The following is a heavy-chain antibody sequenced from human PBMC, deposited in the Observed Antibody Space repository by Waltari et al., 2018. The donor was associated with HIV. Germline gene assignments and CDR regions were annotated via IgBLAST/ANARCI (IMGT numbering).Heavy chain of an antibody. CDR2: ISGGGGST. Sequence: EVQLVESGGGLVQPGGSLRLSCAAPGFTFRIHAMSWVRQAPGKGLEWVSAISGGGGSTNYADSVKGRFTISRDNSKNTLYLQMNSLRADDTAVYYCAKTKYYESDAFDIWGQGTMVTVSS. D-gene: IGHD3-22*01. J-gene: IGHJ3*02. V-gene: IGHV3-23*04. CDR1: GFTFRIHA. CDR3: AKTKYYESDAFDI.